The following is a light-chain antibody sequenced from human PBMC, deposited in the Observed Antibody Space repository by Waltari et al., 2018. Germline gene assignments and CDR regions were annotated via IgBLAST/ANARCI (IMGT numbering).Light chain of an antibody. V-gene: IGKV1-5*01. CDR3: QQYSTYPPT. CDR1: QSISGW. Sequence: DIQMTQTPSTLSASVGDRVTITCRASQSISGWLAWYQQKPGKAPKLLIFDASKLESGVPSRFSGSGFGTEFALTISGLQPDDFATYFCQQYSTYPPTFGQGTKVDVK. CDR2: DAS. J-gene: IGKJ1*01.